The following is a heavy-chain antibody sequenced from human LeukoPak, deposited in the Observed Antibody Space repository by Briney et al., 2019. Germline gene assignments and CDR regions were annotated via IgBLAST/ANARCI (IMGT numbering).Heavy chain of an antibody. CDR2: IYYSGST. Sequence: PSETLSLTCTVSGGSISSGGYYWSWIRQHPGKGLEWIGYIYYSGSTYYNPSLKSRVTISVDTSKNQFSLKLSSVTAADTAVYYCARATIPYGDYPPEIDYWGQGTLVTVSS. D-gene: IGHD4-17*01. CDR3: ARATIPYGDYPPEIDY. CDR1: GGSISSGGYY. J-gene: IGHJ4*02. V-gene: IGHV4-31*03.